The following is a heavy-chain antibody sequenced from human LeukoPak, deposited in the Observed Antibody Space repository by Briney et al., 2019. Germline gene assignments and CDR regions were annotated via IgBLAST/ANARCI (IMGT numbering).Heavy chain of an antibody. CDR1: GFTFSSYS. D-gene: IGHD5-12*01. J-gene: IGHJ6*02. CDR3: ARESSGYAHLYYYYGMDV. V-gene: IGHV3-21*01. CDR2: ISSSSSYI. Sequence: GGCLRLSWAASGFTFSSYSMDWVRQAPGKGLGWVSSISSSSSYIYYADSVKGRFTISRDNAKNSLYLQRNSLRAEDTAVYYCARESSGYAHLYYYYGMDVWGQGTTVTVSS.